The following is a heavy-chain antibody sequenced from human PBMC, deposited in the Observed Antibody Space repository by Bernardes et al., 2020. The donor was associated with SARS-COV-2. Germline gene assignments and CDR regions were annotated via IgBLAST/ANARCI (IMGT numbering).Heavy chain of an antibody. Sequence: ASVKVSCKASGYTFSRHAIHWVRQAPGQRLEWMGWINVGNGNTKYSQKFQGRVTITRDTSATTAYMELSSLRSEDTSVYFCAREGYYYGMDVWGQGTTVTVSS. CDR3: AREGYYYGMDV. V-gene: IGHV1-3*01. J-gene: IGHJ6*02. CDR1: GYTFSRHA. CDR2: INVGNGNT.